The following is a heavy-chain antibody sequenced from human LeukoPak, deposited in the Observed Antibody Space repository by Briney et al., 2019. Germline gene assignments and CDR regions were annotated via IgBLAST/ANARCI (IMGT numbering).Heavy chain of an antibody. J-gene: IGHJ3*02. CDR1: GYSFTSYW. CDR3: ARPERCSSTSCYAGDAFDI. D-gene: IGHD2-2*01. Sequence: GESLKISCKGSGYSFTSYWIGWVRQMPGKGLEWMGIIYPGDSDTRYSPSFQGQVTISADKSISTAYLQWSSLKASGTAMYYCARPERCSSTSCYAGDAFDIWGQGTMVTVSS. V-gene: IGHV5-51*01. CDR2: IYPGDSDT.